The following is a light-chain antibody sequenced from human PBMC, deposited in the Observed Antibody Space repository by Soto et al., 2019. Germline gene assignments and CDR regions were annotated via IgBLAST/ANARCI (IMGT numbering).Light chain of an antibody. CDR3: QQLRMYPST. V-gene: IGKV1-39*01. J-gene: IGKJ4*01. CDR1: QSISSY. CDR2: AAS. Sequence: DIQMTQSPSSLSASVGDRVTITCRASQSISSYLNWYQQKPGKAPKLLIYAASSLQSGVPSRFSGSGSGTDFTLTISSLQPDDFATYYCQQLRMYPSTFGGGTKGDIK.